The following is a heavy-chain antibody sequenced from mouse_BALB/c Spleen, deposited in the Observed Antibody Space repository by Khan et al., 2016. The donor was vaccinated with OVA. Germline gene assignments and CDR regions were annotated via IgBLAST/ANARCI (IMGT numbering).Heavy chain of an antibody. CDR3: TRHCYVAWFTY. CDR1: GYSCTSYY. J-gene: IGHJ3*01. Sequence: EVQLQESGPELMKPGASVKISCRTSGYSCTSYYIHWMMQSHGKSLEWIGYIDPFSGSTTYNQKFKGKDTLIVDKSSSTADIHLSTLTSADSAVYYGTRHCYVAWFTYWGQGTLVTVSA. D-gene: IGHD2-12*01. CDR2: IDPFSGST. V-gene: IGHV1S135*01.